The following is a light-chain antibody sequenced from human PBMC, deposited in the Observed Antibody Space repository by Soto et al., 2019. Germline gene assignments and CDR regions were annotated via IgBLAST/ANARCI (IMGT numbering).Light chain of an antibody. Sequence: IVMTQSPDSLAVSLGERATINCKSSPSVLYSSNNKNYLAWYQQKPGQPPKLLIYWASTREFGVPDLFSGSGAGTDFTLTISSLQDEDVAVDYCQQYYSTPFSFCGGTKVDI. CDR3: QQYYSTPFS. J-gene: IGKJ4*01. V-gene: IGKV4-1*01. CDR2: WAS. CDR1: PSVLYSSNNKNY.